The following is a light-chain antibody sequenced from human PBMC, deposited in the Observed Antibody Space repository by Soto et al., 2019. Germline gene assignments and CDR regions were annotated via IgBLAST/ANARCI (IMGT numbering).Light chain of an antibody. J-gene: IGKJ2*01. CDR1: QSVSDY. CDR3: EQRSIWPLYT. Sequence: EIVFTQSPATLSLSPGERATLSCRASQSVSDYLAWYQQKPGQAPRLLIYDASNRATGIPARFSGSGFGTDFTLTISSLXPEDFAVYYCEQRSIWPLYTFGQGTKVDTK. V-gene: IGKV3-11*01. CDR2: DAS.